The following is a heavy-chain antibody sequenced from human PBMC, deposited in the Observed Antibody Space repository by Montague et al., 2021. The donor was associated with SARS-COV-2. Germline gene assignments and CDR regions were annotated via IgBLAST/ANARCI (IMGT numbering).Heavy chain of an antibody. CDR3: AREMGEVRIVYLLRGWFDP. CDR1: GGSSSSSSYY. V-gene: IGHV4-39*07. D-gene: IGHD1-26*01. J-gene: IGHJ5*02. Sequence: SETLSLTCTVSGGSSSSSSYYWGWIRQPPGKGLEWIGSISYSGSTNFSPSFKGRGTMSVDASKNQFSLKLNSVTAADTAVYYCAREMGEVRIVYLLRGWFDPWGQGTLVTVSS. CDR2: ISYSGST.